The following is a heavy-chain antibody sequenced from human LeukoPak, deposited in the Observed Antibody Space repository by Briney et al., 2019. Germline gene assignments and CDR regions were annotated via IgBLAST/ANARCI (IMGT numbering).Heavy chain of an antibody. D-gene: IGHD5-12*01. CDR1: TFTFNIYG. CDR3: ARDRTAYSYGTLFDY. Sequence: QPGGSLRLSCASTFTFNIYGMRWVRQAPGKGLERVAFIQYDGSKKYYADSVKGRFTISRDNSRNTLSLQMNSLRTEDTAVYYCARDRTAYSYGTLFDYWGQGTLVTVSS. V-gene: IGHV3-30*02. J-gene: IGHJ4*02. CDR2: IQYDGSKK.